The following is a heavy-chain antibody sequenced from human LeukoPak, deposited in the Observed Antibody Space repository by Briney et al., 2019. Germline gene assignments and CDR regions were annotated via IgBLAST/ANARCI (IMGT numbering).Heavy chain of an antibody. CDR1: GFTFSSYS. D-gene: IGHD2-8*01. CDR3: ARRSCTDGVCPFDN. Sequence: GGSLRLSCAASGFTFSSYSMTWVRQTPGKGLEWVSSISSGGTSVYYADSLKGRFTISRENAKNSLYLQMNSLRAEDTAVYFCARRSCTDGVCPFDNWGQGTLVTVAS. J-gene: IGHJ4*02. CDR2: ISSGGTSV. V-gene: IGHV3-21*01.